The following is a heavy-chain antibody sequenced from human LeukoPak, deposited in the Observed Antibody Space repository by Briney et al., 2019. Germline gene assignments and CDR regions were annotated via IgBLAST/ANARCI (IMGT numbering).Heavy chain of an antibody. V-gene: IGHV1-3*01. CDR3: AREAVTYYYYGMDV. Sequence: ASVKVSCKASGYTLTSYAMHWVRQAPGQRLEWMGWINAGNGNTKYSQKFQGRVTITRDTSASTACMELSSLRSEDTAVYYCAREAVTYYYYGMDVWGQGTTVTVSS. CDR1: GYTLTSYA. CDR2: INAGNGNT. D-gene: IGHD4-11*01. J-gene: IGHJ6*02.